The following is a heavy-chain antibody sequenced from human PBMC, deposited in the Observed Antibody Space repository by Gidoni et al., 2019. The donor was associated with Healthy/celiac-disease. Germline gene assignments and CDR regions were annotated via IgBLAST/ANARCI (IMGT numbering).Heavy chain of an antibody. CDR3: AERNQGRGYSYGYDAFDI. Sequence: SAISGSGGSTYYADSVKGRFTISRDNSKNTLYLQMNSLRAEDTAVYYCAERNQGRGYSYGYDAFDIWGQGTMVTVSS. V-gene: IGHV3-23*01. D-gene: IGHD5-18*01. J-gene: IGHJ3*02. CDR2: ISGSGGST.